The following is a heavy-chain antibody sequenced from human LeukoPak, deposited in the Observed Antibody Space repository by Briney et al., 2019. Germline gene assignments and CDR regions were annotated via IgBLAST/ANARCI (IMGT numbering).Heavy chain of an antibody. CDR1: GYSISSGYY. CDR3: ARGRKVWSGYYEGHDNYYYYMDV. D-gene: IGHD3-3*01. CDR2: IYHNGNT. Sequence: PSETLSLTCAVSGYSISSGYYWGWIRQPPRKGLEWIGSIYHNGNTYYNPSLKSRVTISVDTSKNEFSLKLSSVTAADTAVYYCARGRKVWSGYYEGHDNYYYYMDVWGKGTTVTVSS. J-gene: IGHJ6*03. V-gene: IGHV4-38-2*01.